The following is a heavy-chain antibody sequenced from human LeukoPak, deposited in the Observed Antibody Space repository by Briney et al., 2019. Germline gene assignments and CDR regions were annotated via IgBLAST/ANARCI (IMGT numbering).Heavy chain of an antibody. J-gene: IGHJ3*02. D-gene: IGHD3-22*01. CDR3: ARGGHYYDSSGYLGAFDI. CDR1: GFTFSSYS. CDR2: ISSSSSTI. V-gene: IGHV3-48*01. Sequence: RSGGSLRLSCAASGFTFSSYSMNWVRQAPGKGLEWVSYISSSSSTIYYADSVKGRFTISRDNAKNSLYLQMNSLRAEDTAVYYCARGGHYYDSSGYLGAFDIWGQGTMVTVSS.